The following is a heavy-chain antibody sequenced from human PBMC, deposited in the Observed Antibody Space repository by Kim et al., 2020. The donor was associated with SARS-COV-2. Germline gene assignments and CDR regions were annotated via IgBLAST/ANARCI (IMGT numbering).Heavy chain of an antibody. V-gene: IGHV4-61*01. CDR1: GGSVSSGSYY. Sequence: SETLSLTCTVSGGSVSSGSYYWSWIRQPPGKGLEWIGYIYYSGSTNYNPSLKSRVIISVDTSKNQFSLKLSSVTAADTAVYYCARASGGYYGTSGYYYGMDVWGQGTTVTVSS. J-gene: IGHJ6*02. D-gene: IGHD3-22*01. CDR3: ARASGGYYGTSGYYYGMDV. CDR2: IYYSGST.